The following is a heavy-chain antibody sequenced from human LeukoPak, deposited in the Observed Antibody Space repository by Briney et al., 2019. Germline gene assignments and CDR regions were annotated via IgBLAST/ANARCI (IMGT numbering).Heavy chain of an antibody. CDR1: GFTFSTYW. V-gene: IGHV3-7*01. Sequence: GGSLRLSCAASGFTFSTYWMNWYRQAPGKGLEWVGNINQDASEINYVDSVRGRFTISRDNAKNSLHLQMNSLRAEDTAVYYCATDRDNSDWQKRFDSWGQGTLVTVST. D-gene: IGHD2-21*02. CDR2: INQDASEI. J-gene: IGHJ4*02. CDR3: ATDRDNSDWQKRFDS.